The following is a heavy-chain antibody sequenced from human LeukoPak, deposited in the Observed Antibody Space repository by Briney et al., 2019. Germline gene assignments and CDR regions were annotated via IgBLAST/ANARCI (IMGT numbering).Heavy chain of an antibody. CDR3: ARDLGITFGGVIALYYFDY. Sequence: GGSLRLSCVASGFTLRSYVMNWVRQTPGKGLEWVSSISGSGDSTFYADSVKGRFSISRDNSKNTLYLQMNSLRAEDTAVYYCARDLGITFGGVIALYYFDYWGQGTLVTVSS. J-gene: IGHJ4*02. D-gene: IGHD3-16*02. CDR1: GFTLRSYV. CDR2: ISGSGDST. V-gene: IGHV3-23*01.